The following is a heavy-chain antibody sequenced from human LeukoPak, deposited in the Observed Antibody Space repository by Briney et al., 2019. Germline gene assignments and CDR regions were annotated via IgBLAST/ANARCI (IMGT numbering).Heavy chain of an antibody. CDR3: ARRIDTAMVIDY. D-gene: IGHD5-18*01. V-gene: IGHV3-48*01. Sequence: GGSLRLSCAASGFIFSSYSMNWVRQAPGKGLEWASYISSRSGTIYYADSVKGRFTISRDNAKNSLHLQMNSLRAEDTAVYYCARRIDTAMVIDYWGQGALVTVSS. CDR2: ISSRSGTI. CDR1: GFIFSSYS. J-gene: IGHJ4*02.